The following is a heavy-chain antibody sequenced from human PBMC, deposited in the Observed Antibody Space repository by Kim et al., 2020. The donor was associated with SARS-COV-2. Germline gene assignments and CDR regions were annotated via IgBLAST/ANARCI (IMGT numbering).Heavy chain of an antibody. V-gene: IGHV3-23*01. J-gene: IGHJ4*02. Sequence: GGSLRLSCAASGFTFSSYAMSWVRQAPGKGLEWVSAISGSGGSTYYADSVKGRFTISRDNSKNTLYLQMNSLRAEDTAVYYCAKGSTYYYDSSGYLYFDYWGQGTLVTVSS. CDR1: GFTFSSYA. CDR2: ISGSGGST. D-gene: IGHD3-22*01. CDR3: AKGSTYYYDSSGYLYFDY.